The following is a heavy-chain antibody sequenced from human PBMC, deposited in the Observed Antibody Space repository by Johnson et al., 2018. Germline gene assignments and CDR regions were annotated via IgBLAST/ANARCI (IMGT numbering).Heavy chain of an antibody. CDR1: GFAFRGST. V-gene: IGHV3-73*01. CDR3: AGTSLYGMDV. D-gene: IGHD1-1*01. Sequence: VQLVEAGGGLVQAGGSLKLSCAASGFAFRGSTIHWVRQASGKGVEWVGRIRSQTNNYATQFTASVRGRFSIPRDDSNNTAYLQMNSLKTEDTAVYYCAGTSLYGMDVWGQRTTVTVSS. J-gene: IGHJ6*02. CDR2: IRSQTNNYAT.